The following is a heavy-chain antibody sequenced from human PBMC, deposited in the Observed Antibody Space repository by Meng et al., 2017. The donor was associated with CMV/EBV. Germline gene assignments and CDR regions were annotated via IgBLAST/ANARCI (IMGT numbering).Heavy chain of an antibody. V-gene: IGHV1-2*02. J-gene: IGHJ5*02. CDR3: ARSFGGQGRFLEWLGP. Sequence: KVSCKASGYTFTGYYMHWVRQAPGQGLEWMGWINPNSGGTNYAQKFQGRVTMTRDTSISTAYMELSRLRSDDTAVYYCARSFGGQGRFLEWLGPWGQGTLVTV. CDR1: GYTFTGYY. D-gene: IGHD3-3*01. CDR2: INPNSGGT.